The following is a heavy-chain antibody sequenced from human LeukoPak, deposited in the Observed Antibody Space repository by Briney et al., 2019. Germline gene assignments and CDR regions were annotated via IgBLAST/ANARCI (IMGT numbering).Heavy chain of an antibody. J-gene: IGHJ4*02. CDR1: GFTFSGFW. Sequence: GGSLRLSCAASGFTFSGFWMHWVRQAPGKGLVWVSRINSDGSNTSYADFVKGRFTISRDNAKNTLYLQMNSLRVEDTAVYYCASVGYGSENWGQGTLVTVSS. CDR2: INSDGSNT. V-gene: IGHV3-74*01. D-gene: IGHD3-10*01. CDR3: ASVGYGSEN.